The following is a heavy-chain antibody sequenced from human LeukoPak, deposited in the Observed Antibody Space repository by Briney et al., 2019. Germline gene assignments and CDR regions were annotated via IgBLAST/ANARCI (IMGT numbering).Heavy chain of an antibody. CDR2: IYHSGST. CDR1: GGSISSNIW. J-gene: IGHJ5*02. CDR3: ARDPSGIVAAGTS. V-gene: IGHV4-4*02. D-gene: IGHD6-13*01. Sequence: PSETLSLTCAVSGGSISSNIWWSWVRPPPGKGLEWIGEIYHSGSTNYNPSLKSRVTISVDKSKNQFSLKLSSVTAADTAVYYWARDPSGIVAAGTSWGQGTLVTVSS.